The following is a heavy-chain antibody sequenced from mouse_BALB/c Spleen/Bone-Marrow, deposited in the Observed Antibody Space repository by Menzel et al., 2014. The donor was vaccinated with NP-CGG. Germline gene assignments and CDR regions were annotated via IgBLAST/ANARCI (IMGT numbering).Heavy chain of an antibody. CDR3: ARELGRGYYFDY. CDR1: GYTFTSSW. D-gene: IGHD4-1*01. V-gene: IGHV1S130*01. CDR2: IHPNSGNT. Sequence: VQLQQSGSVLVRPGASVKLSCKASGYTFTSSWMHWAKQRPGQGLEWIGEIHPNSGNTNYNEKFKGKATLTVDTSSSTAYVDLSSLTSEDSAVYYCARELGRGYYFDYWGQGTLSQSPQ. J-gene: IGHJ2*01.